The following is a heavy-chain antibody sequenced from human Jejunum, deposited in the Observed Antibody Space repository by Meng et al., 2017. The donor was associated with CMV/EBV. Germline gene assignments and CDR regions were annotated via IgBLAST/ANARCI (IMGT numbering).Heavy chain of an antibody. Sequence: VQLWESGGGLVQPGGSLRLSCAASGFTFTNYAMSWVRQAPGKGLEWVSAISNSGVSTYYADSVKGRFTISRDNSKNTLYLQMNSLRAEDTALYYCAKDSPGGVVISFDYWGQGTLVTVSS. D-gene: IGHD3-22*01. J-gene: IGHJ4*02. CDR2: ISNSGVST. CDR3: AKDSPGGVVISFDY. CDR1: GFTFTNYA. V-gene: IGHV3-23*01.